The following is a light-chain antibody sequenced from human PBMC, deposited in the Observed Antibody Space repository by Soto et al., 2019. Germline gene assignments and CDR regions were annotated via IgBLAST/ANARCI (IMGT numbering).Light chain of an antibody. CDR1: QGISDY. V-gene: IGKV1-27*01. CDR2: AAS. J-gene: IGKJ3*01. CDR3: QNYDTAPFT. Sequence: DIQMTQSPSSLSASVGDRVTITCRASQGISDYLAWYQQKPGKVPTLLIYAASTLQAGVPSRFSGSGSGTDFSLTISSLQPEDVATYFCQNYDTAPFTFGPGTKVEIK.